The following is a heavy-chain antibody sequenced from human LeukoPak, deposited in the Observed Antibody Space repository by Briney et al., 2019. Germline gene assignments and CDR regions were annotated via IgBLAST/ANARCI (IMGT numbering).Heavy chain of an antibody. CDR3: PSALGSGY. D-gene: IGHD6-6*01. CDR2: INPNSGGT. CDR1: GYTFTDYY. Sequence: SVKVSCKASGYTFTDYYMNWVRQAPGKGLAWMGWINPNSGGTNYAQKFQGRVTMTRDTSITTAYMALSSLRSDDTAMYYCPSALGSGYWGQGTLVTVSS. V-gene: IGHV1-2*02. J-gene: IGHJ4*02.